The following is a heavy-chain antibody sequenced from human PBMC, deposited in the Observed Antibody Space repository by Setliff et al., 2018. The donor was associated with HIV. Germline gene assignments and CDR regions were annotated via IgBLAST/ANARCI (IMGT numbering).Heavy chain of an antibody. D-gene: IGHD4-4*01. Sequence: SVKVSCKASGGTFSDYAISWVRQAPGQGLEWVGGAIPLFGTTNYAQKFQGRVTITADESTIIAYMELTSLRSEDTAVYYCARSRGTSQYHYYMDVWGKGTTVTVSS. CDR1: GGTFSDYA. V-gene: IGHV1-69*13. CDR3: ARSRGTSQYHYYMDV. J-gene: IGHJ6*03. CDR2: AIPLFGTT.